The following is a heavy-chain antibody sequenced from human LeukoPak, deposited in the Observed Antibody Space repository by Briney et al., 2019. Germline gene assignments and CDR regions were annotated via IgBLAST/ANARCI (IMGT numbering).Heavy chain of an antibody. CDR2: IIPIFGTA. V-gene: IGHV1-69*13. J-gene: IGHJ5*02. Sequence: ATVKVSCKASGGTFSSYAISWVRQAPGQGLEWMGGIIPIFGTANYAQKFQGRVTITADESTSTAYMELSSLRSEDTAVYYCAWGSTVTIPRFDPWGQGTLVTVSS. CDR1: GGTFSSYA. D-gene: IGHD4-17*01. CDR3: AWGSTVTIPRFDP.